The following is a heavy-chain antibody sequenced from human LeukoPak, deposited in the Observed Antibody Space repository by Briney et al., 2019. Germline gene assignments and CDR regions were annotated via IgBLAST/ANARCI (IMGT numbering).Heavy chain of an antibody. D-gene: IGHD3-10*01. CDR2: IYYSGST. J-gene: IGHJ4*02. Sequence: PSQTLSLTCTVSGGSISSGGYYWSWIRQHPGKGLEWIGYIYYSGSTYYNPSLKSRVTISVDTSKNQFSLKLSSVTAADTAVYYCARSDITMGYPYYFDYWGQGTLVTVSS. V-gene: IGHV4-31*03. CDR1: GGSISSGGYY. CDR3: ARSDITMGYPYYFDY.